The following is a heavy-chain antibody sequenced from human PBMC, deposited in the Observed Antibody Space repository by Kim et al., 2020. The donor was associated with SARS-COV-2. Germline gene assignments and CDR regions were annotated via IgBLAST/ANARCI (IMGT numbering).Heavy chain of an antibody. J-gene: IGHJ4*02. V-gene: IGHV4-39*01. D-gene: IGHD6-13*01. Sequence: SLKSRVTISVDTSKNQFSLKLSSVTAADTAVYYCARLTPTLAAAGDLFDYWGQGTLVTVSS. CDR3: ARLTPTLAAAGDLFDY.